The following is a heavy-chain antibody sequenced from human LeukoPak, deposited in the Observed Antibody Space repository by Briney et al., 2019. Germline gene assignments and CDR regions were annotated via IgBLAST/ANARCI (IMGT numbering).Heavy chain of an antibody. V-gene: IGHV3-74*01. CDR1: GFTFSNYW. J-gene: IGHJ4*02. Sequence: GGSLRLSCAASGFTFSNYWMHWVRQAPGKGLVWVSRINSDGINTSYADSVKGRFTISRDDSKNTLYLQMNSLRAEDTAAYYCAKGYYFDILSGYSSLDSWGQGALVTVSS. D-gene: IGHD3-9*01. CDR3: AKGYYFDILSGYSSLDS. CDR2: INSDGINT.